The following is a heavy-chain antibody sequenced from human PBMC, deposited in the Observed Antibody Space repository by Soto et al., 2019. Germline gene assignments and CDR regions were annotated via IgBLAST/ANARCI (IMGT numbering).Heavy chain of an antibody. CDR3: AKALFYYYDSSGYYGLDY. CDR1: GFTFSSYG. CDR2: ISYDGSNK. J-gene: IGHJ4*02. V-gene: IGHV3-30*18. Sequence: GGSLRLSCAASGFTFSSYGMHWVRQAPGKGLEWVAVISYDGSNKYYVDSVKGRFTISRDNSKNTLYLQMNSLRAEDTAVYYCAKALFYYYDSSGYYGLDYWGQGTLVTVSS. D-gene: IGHD3-22*01.